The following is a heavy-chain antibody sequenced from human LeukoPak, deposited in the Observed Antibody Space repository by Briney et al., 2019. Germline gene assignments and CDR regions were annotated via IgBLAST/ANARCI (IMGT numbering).Heavy chain of an antibody. CDR1: GGSFSGYY. Sequence: SETLSLTCAVYGGSFSGYYWSWIRQPPGKGLEWIGEINHSGSTNYNPSLKSRVTISVDTSKNQFSLKLSSVTAADTAVYYCARYRVAYYFDYWGQGTLVTVSS. D-gene: IGHD1-26*01. V-gene: IGHV4-34*01. CDR3: ARYRVAYYFDY. J-gene: IGHJ4*02. CDR2: INHSGST.